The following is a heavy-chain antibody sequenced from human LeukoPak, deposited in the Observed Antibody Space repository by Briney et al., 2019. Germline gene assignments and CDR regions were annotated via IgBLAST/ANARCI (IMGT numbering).Heavy chain of an antibody. V-gene: IGHV3-30*02. CDR1: GFTLSIYG. D-gene: IGHD6-19*01. J-gene: IGHJ4*02. CDR2: IRYDGTSQ. CDR3: AKVGFGWYQIDY. Sequence: GGSLRLSCATSGFTLSIYGMHWVRQAPGKGLEWVAFIRYDGTSQYYTDSVKGRFTFSRDNSMNTMYLQMNSLRVEDTAVYYCAKVGFGWYQIDYWGQGTLVTVSS.